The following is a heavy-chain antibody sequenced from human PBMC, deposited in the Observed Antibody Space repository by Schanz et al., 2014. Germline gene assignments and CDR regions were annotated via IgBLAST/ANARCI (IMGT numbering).Heavy chain of an antibody. V-gene: IGHV1-18*01. CDR1: GYTFTSYG. J-gene: IGHJ4*02. D-gene: IGHD6-19*01. CDR2: ITAYNGDT. Sequence: QVQLVQSGAEVKKPGASVGVSCKASGYTFTSYGISWVRQAPGQGLEWMGWITAYNGDTNYALKLQGRVTMTTDTSTSTAYMELRSLRSDDTAVYYCARGGYSSGWYDRDIAHFDYWGQGTLVTVSS. CDR3: ARGGYSSGWYDRDIAHFDY.